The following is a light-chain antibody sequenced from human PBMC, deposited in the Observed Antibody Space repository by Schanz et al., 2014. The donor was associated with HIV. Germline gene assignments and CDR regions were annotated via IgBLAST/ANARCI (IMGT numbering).Light chain of an antibody. CDR3: QQYGSSPT. J-gene: IGKJ1*01. CDR1: QSVSDSF. CDR2: GAS. Sequence: VLTQSPGTLSLSPGDRATLSCRASQSVSDSFLAWYQQKPGQAPRLVIYGASTRATGIPDRFSGSGSGTEFTLTISGLQSEDFAVYYCQQYGSSPTFGQGTKVEIK. V-gene: IGKV3-20*01.